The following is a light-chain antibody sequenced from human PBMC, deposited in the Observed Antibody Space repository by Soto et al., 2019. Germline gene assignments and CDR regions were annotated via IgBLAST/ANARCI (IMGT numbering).Light chain of an antibody. CDR2: DAS. V-gene: IGKV3-15*01. Sequence: EVVLTHSLSTLSLPPGESVTRSCRASQNLGGVFSWYQHTRSQAARLLIYDASAWATGILGMFSGSASSTEFTLTFRPLQCEDFAVYYCQQSNCWPRAFGEGTKV. CDR1: QNLGGV. CDR3: QQSNCWPRA. J-gene: IGKJ1*01.